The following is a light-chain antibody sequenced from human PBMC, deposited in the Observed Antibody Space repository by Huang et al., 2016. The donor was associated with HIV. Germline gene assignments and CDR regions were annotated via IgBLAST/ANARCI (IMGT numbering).Light chain of an antibody. Sequence: EMVMTQSPATLSVSPGERATLSCRASQSVSSNLAWYQQKPGQAPRLLIYGASTRATGIPARFSGSGSGTEFTLTISSLQSEDFAVYYCLQYTTWPPVTFGQGTRLE. J-gene: IGKJ5*01. CDR3: LQYTTWPPVT. CDR2: GAS. V-gene: IGKV3D-15*01. CDR1: QSVSSN.